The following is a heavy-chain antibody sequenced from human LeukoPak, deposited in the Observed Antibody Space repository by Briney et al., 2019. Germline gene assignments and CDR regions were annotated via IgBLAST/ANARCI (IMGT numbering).Heavy chain of an antibody. V-gene: IGHV3-30*18. Sequence: GGSLRLSCAASGFTFSSYGIHWVRQAPGKGLEWVALISYDGSNEYYADSVKGRFTISRDNSKNTLYMQMNSLRAEDTAVYYCAKSSDLLTGYYSYFDYWGQGTLVTVSS. CDR1: GFTFSSYG. J-gene: IGHJ4*02. D-gene: IGHD3-9*01. CDR3: AKSSDLLTGYYSYFDY. CDR2: ISYDGSNE.